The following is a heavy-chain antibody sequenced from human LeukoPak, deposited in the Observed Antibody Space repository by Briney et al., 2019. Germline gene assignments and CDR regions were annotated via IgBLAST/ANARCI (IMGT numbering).Heavy chain of an antibody. J-gene: IGHJ4*02. V-gene: IGHV4-59*08. D-gene: IGHD3-9*01. CDR3: ARHSPPYYDILSGYYIAPHYFDY. CDR1: GGSISSYY. CDR2: IYYSGST. Sequence: SETLSLTCTVSGGSISSYYWSWIRQPPGKGLEWIGYIYYSGSTNYNPSLKSRVAISVDTSKTQFSLKLSSVTAADTAVYYCARHSPPYYDILSGYYIAPHYFDYWGQGTLVTVSS.